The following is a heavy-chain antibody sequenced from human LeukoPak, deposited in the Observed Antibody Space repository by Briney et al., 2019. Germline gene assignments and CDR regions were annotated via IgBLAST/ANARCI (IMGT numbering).Heavy chain of an antibody. J-gene: IGHJ4*02. Sequence: GGSLRLSCAASGFTFGSYGMHWVRQAPGKGLEWVAVISYDGSNKYYADSVKGRFTISRDNSKNTLYLQMNSLRAEDTAVYYCAKDKFLGYSSSWYGEGYFDYWGQGTLVTVSS. CDR1: GFTFGSYG. CDR2: ISYDGSNK. CDR3: AKDKFLGYSSSWYGEGYFDY. D-gene: IGHD6-13*01. V-gene: IGHV3-30*18.